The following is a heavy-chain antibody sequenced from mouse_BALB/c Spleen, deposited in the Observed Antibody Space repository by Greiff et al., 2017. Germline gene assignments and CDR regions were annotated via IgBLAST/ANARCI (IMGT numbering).Heavy chain of an antibody. V-gene: IGHV14-3*02. D-gene: IGHD1-1*01. CDR1: GFNIKDTY. CDR3: ARSYGSSLYYAMDY. Sequence: EVQLQQSGAELVKPGASVKLSCTASGFNIKDTYMHWVKQRPEQGLEWIGRIDPANGNTKYDPKFQGKATITADTSSNTAYLQLSSLTSEDTAVYYCARSYGSSLYYAMDYWGQGTSVTVSS. J-gene: IGHJ4*01. CDR2: IDPANGNT.